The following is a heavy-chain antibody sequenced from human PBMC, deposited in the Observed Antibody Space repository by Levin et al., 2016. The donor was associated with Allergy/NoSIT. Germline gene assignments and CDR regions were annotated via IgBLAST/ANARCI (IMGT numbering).Heavy chain of an antibody. CDR3: VRKSSSETYYVY. J-gene: IGHJ4*02. Sequence: WIRQPPGKGLEWIGYIFYSGSTYYNPSLKSRVTMSVDTSKNQFSLKLSSVTAVDTAVYYCVRKSSSETYYVYWGQGTLVTVSS. CDR2: IFYSGST. V-gene: IGHV4-28*01. D-gene: IGHD3-22*01.